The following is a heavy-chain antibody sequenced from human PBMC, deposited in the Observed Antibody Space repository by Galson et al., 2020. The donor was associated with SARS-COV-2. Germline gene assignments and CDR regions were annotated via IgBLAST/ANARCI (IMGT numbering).Heavy chain of an antibody. CDR3: ARDYNPYSRAYAMDV. CDR1: GFTFSAYD. D-gene: IGHD6-13*01. Sequence: GESLKISCVASGFTFSAYDIHWVRQAPGKGLEWVAIVRYDGSNKYSADSVKGRFTISRDNSKNTVYLQMDSLRGEDTAIYYCARDYNPYSRAYAMDVWGHGTTVIVSS. CDR2: VRYDGSNK. V-gene: IGHV3-30*02. J-gene: IGHJ6*02.